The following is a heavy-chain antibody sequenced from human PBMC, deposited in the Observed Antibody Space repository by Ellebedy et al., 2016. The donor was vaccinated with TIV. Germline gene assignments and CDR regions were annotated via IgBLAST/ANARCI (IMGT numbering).Heavy chain of an antibody. Sequence: GGSLRLXXAASGFTFSNAWMSWVRQAPGKGLEWVGRIKSKTDGGTTDYAAPVKGRFTISRDDSKNTLYLQMNSLKTEDTALYYCTTDGGQGLALFDYWGQGTLVTVSS. CDR3: TTDGGQGLALFDY. V-gene: IGHV3-15*01. J-gene: IGHJ4*02. CDR2: IKSKTDGGTT. CDR1: GFTFSNAW. D-gene: IGHD6-19*01.